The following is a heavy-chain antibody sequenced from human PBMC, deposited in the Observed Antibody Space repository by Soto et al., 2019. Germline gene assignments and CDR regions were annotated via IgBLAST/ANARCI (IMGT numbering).Heavy chain of an antibody. J-gene: IGHJ4*02. CDR3: AKVSLIMITFGGDDY. Sequence: GGSLRLSCAASGFTFGSYAMSWVRQAPGKGLEWVSAISGSGGSTYYADSVKGRFTISRDNSKNTLYLQMNSLRAEDTAVYYCAKVSLIMITFGGDDYWGQGTLVTVSS. V-gene: IGHV3-23*01. CDR1: GFTFGSYA. CDR2: ISGSGGST. D-gene: IGHD3-16*01.